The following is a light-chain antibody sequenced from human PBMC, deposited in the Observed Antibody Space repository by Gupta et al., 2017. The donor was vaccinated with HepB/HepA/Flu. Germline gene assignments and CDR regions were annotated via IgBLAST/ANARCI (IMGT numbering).Light chain of an antibody. CDR1: TSDIGSYNL. CDR3: FSYAGGIYV. Sequence: SITISCVGTTSDIGSYNLLSWYQHYPGRAPKLIICEVSDRPSAISHRFSGSKSGNTAFLTISALQNEDEADYYCFSYAGGIYVFGSGTKVTVL. CDR2: EVS. J-gene: IGLJ1*01. V-gene: IGLV2-23*02.